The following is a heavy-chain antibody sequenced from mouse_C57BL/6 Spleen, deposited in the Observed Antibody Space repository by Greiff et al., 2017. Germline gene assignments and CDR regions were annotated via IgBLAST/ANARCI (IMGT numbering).Heavy chain of an antibody. Sequence: EVQLQESGPGLVKPSQSLSLTCSVTGYSITSGYYWNWLRQFPGNKLEWMGYISYDGSNNYNPSLKNRISITRDTSKNQFFLKLNSVTTEDTATYYGARVSIYDYGSSYFDYWGQGTTLTVSS. CDR1: GYSITSGYY. J-gene: IGHJ2*01. D-gene: IGHD1-1*01. CDR3: ARVSIYDYGSSYFDY. V-gene: IGHV3-6*01. CDR2: ISYDGSN.